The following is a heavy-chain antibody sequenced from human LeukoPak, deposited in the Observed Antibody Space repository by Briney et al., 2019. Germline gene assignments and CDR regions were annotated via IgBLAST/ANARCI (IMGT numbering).Heavy chain of an antibody. CDR2: IYTSGST. Sequence: PSETLSLTCTVSGGSISSYYWSWIRQPAGKGLEWIGRIYTSGSTNYNPSLKSRVAMSVDTSKNQLSLKLSSVTAADTAVYYCARERSSYGMDVWGQGTTVTVSS. CDR3: ARERSSYGMDV. J-gene: IGHJ6*02. CDR1: GGSISSYY. V-gene: IGHV4-4*07. D-gene: IGHD1-26*01.